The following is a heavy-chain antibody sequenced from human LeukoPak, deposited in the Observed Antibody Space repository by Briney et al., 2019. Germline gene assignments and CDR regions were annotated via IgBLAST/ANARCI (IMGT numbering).Heavy chain of an antibody. CDR1: GFTFSNYY. V-gene: IGHV3-74*01. J-gene: IGHJ5*01. Sequence: GGSLRLSCAASGFTFSNYYMHWVRQAPGRGPVWVSRIRGDGIRTDYADFVKGRFTISRDNAKNMLYLQMSSLRAEDTAIYYCARSENGKFDSWGQGILVTVSS. CDR3: ARSENGKFDS. CDR2: IRGDGIRT. D-gene: IGHD1-26*01.